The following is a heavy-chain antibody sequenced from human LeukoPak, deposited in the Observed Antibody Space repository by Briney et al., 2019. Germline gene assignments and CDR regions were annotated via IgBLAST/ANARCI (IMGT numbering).Heavy chain of an antibody. CDR1: GFIFSSHT. J-gene: IGHJ4*02. V-gene: IGHV3-21*01. CDR3: VRDSYMFGSDY. D-gene: IGHD3-10*02. CDR2: ISSSTSYI. Sequence: PGGSLRLSCAASGFIFSSHTMNWVRQAPGKGLEWVSSISSSTSYIYYADSVKGRFTISRDNAKNSVFLQMNTLRAEDTAVYYCVRDSYMFGSDYWGQGTLVTVSS.